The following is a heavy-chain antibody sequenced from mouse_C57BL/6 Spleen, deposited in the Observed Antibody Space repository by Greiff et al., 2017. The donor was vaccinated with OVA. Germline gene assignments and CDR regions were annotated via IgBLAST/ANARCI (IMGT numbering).Heavy chain of an antibody. J-gene: IGHJ3*01. CDR1: GYAFSSSW. CDR2: IYPGDGDT. CDR3: ARWGFAY. Sequence: VQLQQSGPELVKPGASVKISCKASGYAFSSSWMNWVKQRPGKGLEWIGRIYPGDGDTNYNGKFKGKATLTADKSSSPAYMQLSSLTSEDSAVYFCARWGFAYWGQGTLVTVSA. V-gene: IGHV1-82*01.